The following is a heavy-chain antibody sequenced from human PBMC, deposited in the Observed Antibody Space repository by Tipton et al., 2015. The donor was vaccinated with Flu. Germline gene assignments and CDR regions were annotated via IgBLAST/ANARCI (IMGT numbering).Heavy chain of an antibody. CDR2: IRGDGSGE. D-gene: IGHD1-26*01. CDR1: GFTFSGHW. CDR3: ARVDNVGASDS. J-gene: IGHJ5*02. Sequence: AASGFTFSGHWMNWVRQAPGKGWEWLANIRGDGSGERKVDSVKGRFTVSRDNTQNSLYLQMNSLRAEDTAVYYCARVDNVGASDSWGQGTLVTVSS. V-gene: IGHV3-7*01.